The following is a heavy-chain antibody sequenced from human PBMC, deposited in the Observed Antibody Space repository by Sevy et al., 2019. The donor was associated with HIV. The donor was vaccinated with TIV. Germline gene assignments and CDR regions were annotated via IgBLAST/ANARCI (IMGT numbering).Heavy chain of an antibody. J-gene: IGHJ4*02. Sequence: SETLSLTCTVSGYSISSGYYWGWIRQPPGKGLEWIGSIYHSGSTYYNPSLKSRVTISVDTSKNQFSLKLSSVTAADTAVYYCARAGLRFLEWLLPPLNYFDYWGQGTLVTVSS. D-gene: IGHD3-3*01. CDR3: ARAGLRFLEWLLPPLNYFDY. CDR2: IYHSGST. CDR1: GYSISSGYY. V-gene: IGHV4-38-2*02.